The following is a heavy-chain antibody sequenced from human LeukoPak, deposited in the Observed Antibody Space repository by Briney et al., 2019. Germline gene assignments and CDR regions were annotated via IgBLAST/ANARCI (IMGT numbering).Heavy chain of an antibody. Sequence: SETLSLTCIVSGGSISSCHWSWIRQPAGKGLEWIGRIYTSGSTDYNPSLKSRVTMSVDTSKNQFSLKLSSVTAADTAVYYCARVGDYALKDWGQGTLVTDSS. CDR2: IYTSGST. CDR1: GGSISSCH. J-gene: IGHJ4*02. D-gene: IGHD3-16*01. V-gene: IGHV4-4*07. CDR3: ARVGDYALKD.